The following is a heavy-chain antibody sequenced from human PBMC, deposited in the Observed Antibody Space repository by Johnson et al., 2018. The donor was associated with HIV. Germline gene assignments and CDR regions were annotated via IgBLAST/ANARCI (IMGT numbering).Heavy chain of an antibody. V-gene: IGHV3-11*04. CDR3: ARAPEVRGVDAFDV. CDR1: GFSLSDYY. D-gene: IGHD3-10*01. Sequence: QVQLVESGGGLVKPGASLRLSCAASGFSLSDYYMSWIRQAPGKGLEWVSYITSTGITVYYAASVKGRFTISRDNAKNSVYLQRNSLEAEDTAVYYCARAPEVRGVDAFDVWGQGTVVTVSS. CDR2: ITSTGITV. J-gene: IGHJ3*01.